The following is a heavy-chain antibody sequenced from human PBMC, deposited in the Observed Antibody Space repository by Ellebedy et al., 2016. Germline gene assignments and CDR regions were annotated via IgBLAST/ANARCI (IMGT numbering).Heavy chain of an antibody. CDR2: ISSSSSYI. J-gene: IGHJ6*02. CDR1: GFTFSSYS. Sequence: GESLKISYAASGFTFSSYSMNWVRQAPGKGLEWVSSISSSSSYIYYADSVKGRFTISRDNAKNSLYLQMNSLRAEDTAVYYCARDREPTYGDSTAGYYYYGMDVWGQGTTVTVSS. D-gene: IGHD4-17*01. V-gene: IGHV3-21*01. CDR3: ARDREPTYGDSTAGYYYYGMDV.